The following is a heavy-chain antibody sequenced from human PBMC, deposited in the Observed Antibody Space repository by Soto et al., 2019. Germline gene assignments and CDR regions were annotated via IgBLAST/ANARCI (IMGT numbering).Heavy chain of an antibody. J-gene: IGHJ6*02. CDR3: ARDQEGYSSSGYYYYGMDV. CDR2: IYYSGST. CDR1: GGSISSYY. D-gene: IGHD6-13*01. Sequence: SETLSLTCTVSGGSISSYYWSWIRQPPGKGLEWIGYIYYSGSTNYNPSLKSRVTISVDTSKNQFSLKLSSVTAADTAVYYCARDQEGYSSSGYYYYGMDVWGQGTTVTVSS. V-gene: IGHV4-59*01.